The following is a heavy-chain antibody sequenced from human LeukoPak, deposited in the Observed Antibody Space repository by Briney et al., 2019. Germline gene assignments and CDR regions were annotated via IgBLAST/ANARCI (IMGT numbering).Heavy chain of an antibody. D-gene: IGHD1-26*01. CDR2: IKEDGSEK. CDR1: GFTFSSYW. V-gene: IGHV3-7*04. J-gene: IGHJ4*02. CDR3: ARDHHPSYYLPDY. Sequence: PRGSLRLSCAVSGFTFSSYWMTWVRQAPGKGLEWVASIKEDGSEKYYEDSVKGRFTISRDNAKNSLYLQMNSLRAEDTAVYYCARDHHPSYYLPDYWGQGTLVTVSS.